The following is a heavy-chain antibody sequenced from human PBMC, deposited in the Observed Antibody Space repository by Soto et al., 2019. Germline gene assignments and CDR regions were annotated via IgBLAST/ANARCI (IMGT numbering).Heavy chain of an antibody. D-gene: IGHD5-18*01. V-gene: IGHV1-69*12. J-gene: IGHJ4*02. CDR3: ASGIQLWLRRINNGYSG. CDR2: IIPMFGTA. CDR1: GGTFSTYA. Sequence: QVQLVQSGAEVKKPESSVKVSCKAPGGTFSTYAISWFRQAPGQGLEWMGGIIPMFGTANYAQSFQYRVTITADESTNTVYMELSSLRSEDTAVYFCASGIQLWLRRINNGYSGWGQGTLVTVSS.